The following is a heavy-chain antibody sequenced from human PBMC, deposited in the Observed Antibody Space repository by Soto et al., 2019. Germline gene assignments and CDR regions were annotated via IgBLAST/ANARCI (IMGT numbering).Heavy chain of an antibody. CDR3: ARKYLPYYGSGSPYGMDV. D-gene: IGHD3-10*01. CDR1: GGSFSGYC. Sequence: QVQLQQWGAGLLKPSETLSLTCGVYGGSFSGYCWSWIRQPPGKGLEWIGEVNHSGSTNYNPSLKSRVTISVDTSKNQFSLKLSSVTAADTALYYCARKYLPYYGSGSPYGMDVWGQGTTVTVSS. J-gene: IGHJ6*02. V-gene: IGHV4-34*01. CDR2: VNHSGST.